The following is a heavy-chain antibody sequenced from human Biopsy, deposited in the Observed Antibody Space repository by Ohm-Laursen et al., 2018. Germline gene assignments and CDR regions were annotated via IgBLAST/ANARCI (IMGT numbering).Heavy chain of an antibody. D-gene: IGHD6-19*01. V-gene: IGHV1-69*06. CDR3: AAGTRYSSGWYNAVDF. Sequence: SVKVSCKASGGTFNGYGINWVRQAPGQGLEWMGGIIPFFGTSDYAQTFQGRVTITADKSTSTSYMELTRLRSKDSAVYYCAAGTRYSSGWYNAVDFWGQGTLVIVSS. CDR1: GGTFNGYG. CDR2: IIPFFGTS. J-gene: IGHJ4*02.